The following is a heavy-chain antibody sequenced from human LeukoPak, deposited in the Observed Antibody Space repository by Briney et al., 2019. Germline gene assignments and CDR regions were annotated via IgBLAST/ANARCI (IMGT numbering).Heavy chain of an antibody. J-gene: IGHJ4*02. CDR2: ISDGGSAT. D-gene: IGHD1-26*01. Sequence: GGTLRLSCVASGITFNTYQMIWVRQAPGKGLEWVSYISDGGSATYYADSVKGRFTISRDNAKNSLYLQMNSLRGEDTAVYYCARRPNSGSHFDYWGQGTLVTVSS. CDR1: GITFNTYQ. CDR3: ARRPNSGSHFDY. V-gene: IGHV3-48*03.